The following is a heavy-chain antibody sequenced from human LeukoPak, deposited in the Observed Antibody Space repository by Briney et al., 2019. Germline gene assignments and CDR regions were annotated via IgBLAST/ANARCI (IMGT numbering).Heavy chain of an antibody. CDR3: ARDRSTVRRGPNWYFDL. J-gene: IGHJ2*01. D-gene: IGHD4-17*01. Sequence: SETLSLTCTVSGGSNSSGDYYWSWLRQPPGKGLEWIGYIYYSGSTYYNPSLKSRVTISVDTSKNQFSLKLSSVTAADTAVYYCARDRSTVRRGPNWYFDLWGRGTLVTVSS. CDR1: GGSNSSGDYY. V-gene: IGHV4-30-4*01. CDR2: IYYSGST.